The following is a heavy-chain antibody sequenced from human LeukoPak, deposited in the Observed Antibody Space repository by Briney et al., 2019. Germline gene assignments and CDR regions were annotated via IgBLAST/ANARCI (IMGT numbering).Heavy chain of an antibody. D-gene: IGHD3-3*01. J-gene: IGHJ5*02. CDR1: GGSFSGYY. V-gene: IGHV4-34*01. Sequence: SETLSLTCAVYGGSFSGYYWSWIRQPPGKGLEWIGEINHSGSTNYNPSLKSRVTISVDTSENQFSLKLSSVTAADTAVYYCARDKRITIFGVVSNWFDPWGQGTLVTVSS. CDR2: INHSGST. CDR3: ARDKRITIFGVVSNWFDP.